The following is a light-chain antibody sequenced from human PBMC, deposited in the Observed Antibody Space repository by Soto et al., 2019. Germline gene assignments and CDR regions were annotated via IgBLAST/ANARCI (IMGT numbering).Light chain of an antibody. Sequence: DIQMTQSPSSLSASLGDRVTITCRASQSISNFLNWVQHKPGNAPKVLISAASTLQSGVPPRFSGSESGTDFTLTISSLQPEDSASYYCQQYYNSVLTCGGGTKGEIK. CDR3: QQYYNSVLT. CDR2: AAS. J-gene: IGKJ4*01. V-gene: IGKV1-39*01. CDR1: QSISNF.